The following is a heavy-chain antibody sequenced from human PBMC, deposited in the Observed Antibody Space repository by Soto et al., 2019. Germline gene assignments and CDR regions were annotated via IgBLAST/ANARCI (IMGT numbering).Heavy chain of an antibody. Sequence: PGGSLRLSXAASGFTFSSYAMSWVRQAPGKGLEWVSAISGSGGSTYYADSVKGRFTISRDNSKNTLYLQMNSLRAEDTAVYYCAKGKGAAPRRYYYYYYGMDVWGQGTTVTVSS. CDR2: ISGSGGST. D-gene: IGHD6-13*01. CDR1: GFTFSSYA. J-gene: IGHJ6*02. V-gene: IGHV3-23*01. CDR3: AKGKGAAPRRYYYYYYGMDV.